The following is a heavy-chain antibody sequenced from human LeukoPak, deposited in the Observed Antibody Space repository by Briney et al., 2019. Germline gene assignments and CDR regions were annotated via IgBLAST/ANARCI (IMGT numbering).Heavy chain of an antibody. V-gene: IGHV1-8*01. Sequence: ASVKVSCKASGYTFTNYDINWVRRATGQGLEWMGWMNPNSANTGYAQKFQGRVTMTRNTSISTAYMELSNLRSEDTAVYYCARWEVVVAAQVGKYSFDYWGQGTLVTVSS. CDR3: ARWEVVVAAQVGKYSFDY. CDR2: MNPNSANT. D-gene: IGHD2-15*01. CDR1: GYTFTNYD. J-gene: IGHJ4*02.